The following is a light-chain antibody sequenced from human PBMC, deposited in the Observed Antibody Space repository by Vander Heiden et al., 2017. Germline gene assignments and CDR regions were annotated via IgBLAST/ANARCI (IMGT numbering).Light chain of an antibody. CDR1: SSDVGGYNY. V-gene: IGLV2-14*01. J-gene: IGLJ3*02. Sequence: QSALTQPASVSGSPGQSITISCTGTSSDVGGYNYVAWYQQHPGKAPKRMMDDVSTRPSGVSNRCAGSKSGNTASLTISVLQAEDEADYYCSSYKSSSTLEVFGGGTKLTVL. CDR2: DVS. CDR3: SSYKSSSTLEV.